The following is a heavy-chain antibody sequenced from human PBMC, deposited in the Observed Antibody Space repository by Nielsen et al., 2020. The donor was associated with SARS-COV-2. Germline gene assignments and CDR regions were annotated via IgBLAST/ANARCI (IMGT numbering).Heavy chain of an antibody. Sequence: GESLKISCAASGFTFSSYAMSWVRQAPGKGLEWVSAISGSGGSTYYADSVKGRFTISRDNSKNTLYLQMNSLRAEDTAVYYCAKVSSEGSVIAVAGTWGKFDYWGQGTPVTVSS. CDR2: ISGSGGST. J-gene: IGHJ4*02. CDR1: GFTFSSYA. V-gene: IGHV3-23*01. D-gene: IGHD6-19*01. CDR3: AKVSSEGSVIAVAGTWGKFDY.